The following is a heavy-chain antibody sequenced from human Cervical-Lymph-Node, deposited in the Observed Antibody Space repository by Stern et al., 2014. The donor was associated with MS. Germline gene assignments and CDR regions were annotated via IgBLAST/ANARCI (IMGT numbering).Heavy chain of an antibody. CDR1: GYSFTSYW. D-gene: IGHD6-13*01. Sequence: EVQLVESGAEVKKPGESLKISCTGSGYSFTSYWIAWVRHMPGKGLEWMGIVDPGDSDTRYSPSFQGQVSISADKSTRTAYLQWSSLKASDTAMYYCARTRYSSSWYTFDPWGQGTLVTVSS. CDR2: VDPGDSDT. CDR3: ARTRYSSSWYTFDP. J-gene: IGHJ5*02. V-gene: IGHV5-51*03.